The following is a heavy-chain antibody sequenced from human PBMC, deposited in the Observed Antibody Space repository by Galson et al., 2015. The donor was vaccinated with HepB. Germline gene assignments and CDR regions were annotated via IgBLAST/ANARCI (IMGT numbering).Heavy chain of an antibody. CDR1: GFTFTSSA. CDR2: IVVGSGNT. CDR3: AAGPTTVVTNYYYYYGMDV. J-gene: IGHJ6*02. V-gene: IGHV1-58*01. Sequence: SVKVSCKASGFTFTSSAVQWVRQARGQRLEWIGWIVVGSGNTNYAQKFQERVTITRDMSTSTAYMELSSLRSEDAAVYYYAAGPTTVVTNYYYYYGMDVWGQGTTVTVSS. D-gene: IGHD4-23*01.